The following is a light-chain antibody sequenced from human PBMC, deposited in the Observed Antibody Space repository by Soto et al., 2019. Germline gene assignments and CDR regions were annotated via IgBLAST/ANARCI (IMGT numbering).Light chain of an antibody. J-gene: IGKJ2*01. Sequence: DIVMTQSPDSLAVSLGERATINCKSSQSVLYSSDNKYYLAWYQQKPGQPPKLLIYWASTRESGVPDRFSGSGSGTDFTLTISSLQAGDVAVYYWQQYYAIPYTFGQGTKLEIK. CDR1: QSVLYSSDNKYY. CDR2: WAS. CDR3: QQYYAIPYT. V-gene: IGKV4-1*01.